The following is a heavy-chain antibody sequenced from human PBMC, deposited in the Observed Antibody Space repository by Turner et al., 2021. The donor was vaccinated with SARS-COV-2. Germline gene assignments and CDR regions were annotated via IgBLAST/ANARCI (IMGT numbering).Heavy chain of an antibody. V-gene: IGHV3-7*01. J-gene: IGHJ4*02. CDR3: ARDLYNWNSGYFDY. CDR1: GFTFSSYW. D-gene: IGHD1-1*01. CDR2: IKQDGSEK. Sequence: EVQLVESGGGLVQPGGSLRLPCAASGFTFSSYWMSWVRQAPGKGLEWVANIKQDGSEKYYVDSVKGRFTISRDNAKNSLYLQMNSLRAEDTAVYYCARDLYNWNSGYFDYWGQGTLVTVSS.